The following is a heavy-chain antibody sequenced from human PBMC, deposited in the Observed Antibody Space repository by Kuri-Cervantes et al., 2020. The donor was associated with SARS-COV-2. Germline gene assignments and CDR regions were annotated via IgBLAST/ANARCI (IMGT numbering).Heavy chain of an antibody. CDR2: ISYDGSNK. CDR3: ARYYGDYDGYFDY. Sequence: GGSLRLSCAASGFTFSSYAMHWVRQAPGKGLEWVAVISYDGSNKYYADSVKGRFTISRDNSKNTLYLQMNSLRAEDTAVYYCARYYGDYDGYFDYWGQGTLVIVSS. D-gene: IGHD4-17*01. J-gene: IGHJ4*02. V-gene: IGHV3-30*04. CDR1: GFTFSSYA.